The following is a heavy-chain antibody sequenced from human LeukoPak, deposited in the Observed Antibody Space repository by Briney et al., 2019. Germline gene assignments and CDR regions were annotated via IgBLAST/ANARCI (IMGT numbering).Heavy chain of an antibody. CDR1: GYTFSGYY. V-gene: IGHV1-2*02. Sequence: ASVTVSCKASGYTFSGYYIHWVRQAPGQGLEWMGWINPNSGGIKYAQKFQGRVTMTRDTSISTAYMELSRLRSDDTAVYYCASGVTDWGQGTLVTVSS. CDR2: INPNSGGI. D-gene: IGHD5-18*01. J-gene: IGHJ4*02. CDR3: ASGVTD.